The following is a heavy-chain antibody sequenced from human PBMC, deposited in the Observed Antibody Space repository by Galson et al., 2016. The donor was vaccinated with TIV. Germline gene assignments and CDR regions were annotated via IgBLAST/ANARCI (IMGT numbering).Heavy chain of an antibody. CDR1: GGAFSSDA. Sequence: SVKVSCKASGGAFSSDAISWVRQAPGQGLEWMGGIIPIFGSANYAQKFQGRVTITADEPTTTAYMELSSLRVEDTAVYYCARGGPGCSSTSCYGALDPWGQGTLVTVSS. D-gene: IGHD2-2*01. J-gene: IGHJ5*02. V-gene: IGHV1-69*13. CDR2: IIPIFGSA. CDR3: ARGGPGCSSTSCYGALDP.